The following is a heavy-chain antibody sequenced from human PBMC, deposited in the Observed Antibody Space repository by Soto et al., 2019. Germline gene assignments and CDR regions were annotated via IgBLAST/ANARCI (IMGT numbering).Heavy chain of an antibody. D-gene: IGHD6-13*01. CDR3: ARFRAPRRQLISMSFNP. J-gene: IGHJ4*03. V-gene: IGHV5-51*01. Sequence: XESLKISCKASGYDFTNYWIAWVRQTPGRGLEWMGMIYPGDSDIRYNPSFRGRVTISAVKSITSAFVQWGSLKASDSAICYCARFRAPRRQLISMSFNPWGLGTLVTVSS. CDR2: IYPGDSDI. CDR1: GYDFTNYW.